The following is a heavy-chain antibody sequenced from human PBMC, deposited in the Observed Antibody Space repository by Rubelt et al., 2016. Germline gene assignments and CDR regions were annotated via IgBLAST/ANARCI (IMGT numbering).Heavy chain of an antibody. CDR3: ARQLYSGSYYIDY. V-gene: IGHV4-61*07. Sequence: GKGLEWIGYIFYSGSTNYNPSLKSRVAISVDTSKNQFSLKLSSVTAADTAVYYCARQLYSGSYYIDYWGQGTLVTVSS. D-gene: IGHD1-26*01. CDR2: IFYSGST. J-gene: IGHJ4*02.